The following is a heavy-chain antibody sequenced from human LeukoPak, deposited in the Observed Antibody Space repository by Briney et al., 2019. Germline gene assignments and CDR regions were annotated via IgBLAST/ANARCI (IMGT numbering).Heavy chain of an antibody. CDR3: ASRRSHRSRNSRHRMTICPYPSYYLDA. J-gene: IGHJ6*03. CDR1: GGSFSGYY. Sequence: SETLSLTCAVSGGSFSGYYWSWIRQPPGKGLEWIGEINHSGSTKYNPSLKSGGTISVDTSKNHFSLRVSSPTPAATAVSYCASRRSHRSRNSRHRMTICPYPSYYLDAWGNGTTLTVSS. V-gene: IGHV4-34*01. CDR2: INHSGST. D-gene: IGHD2-2*01.